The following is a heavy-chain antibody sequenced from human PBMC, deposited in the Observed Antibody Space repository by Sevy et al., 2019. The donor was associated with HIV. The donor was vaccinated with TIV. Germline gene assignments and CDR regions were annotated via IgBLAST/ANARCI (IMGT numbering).Heavy chain of an antibody. CDR2: ISYDGSNK. V-gene: IGHV3-30*18. J-gene: IGHJ4*02. Sequence: GGSLRLSCAASGFTFSSYGMHWVRQAPGKGLEWVAVISYDGSNKYYADSVKGRFTISRDNSKNTLYLQMNSLRAEDTAVYYCAKDSGHSSGWEQPPDYWGQGTLVTDSS. CDR3: AKDSGHSSGWEQPPDY. CDR1: GFTFSSYG. D-gene: IGHD6-19*01.